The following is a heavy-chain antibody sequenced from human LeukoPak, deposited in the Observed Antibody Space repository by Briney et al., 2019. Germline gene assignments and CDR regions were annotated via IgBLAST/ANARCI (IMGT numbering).Heavy chain of an antibody. J-gene: IGHJ3*02. CDR3: AKEGAASSGWYGDAFDI. CDR2: ISGNGGST. Sequence: GGSLRLSCAASGFTFSSYAMSWVRQAPGKGLEWVSAISGNGGSTYYADSVKGRFTISRDNSKNTLYLQMNSLRAEDTAVYYCAKEGAASSGWYGDAFDIWGQGTMVTVSS. CDR1: GFTFSSYA. D-gene: IGHD6-19*01. V-gene: IGHV3-23*01.